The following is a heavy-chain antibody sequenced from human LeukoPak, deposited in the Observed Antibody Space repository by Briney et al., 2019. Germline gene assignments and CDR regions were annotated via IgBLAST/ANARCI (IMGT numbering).Heavy chain of an antibody. V-gene: IGHV3-21*01. CDR1: GFTFSSYS. D-gene: IGHD3-10*01. CDR2: ISSSSSYI. Sequence: GGSLRLSCAASGFTFSSYSMNWVRQAPGKGLEWVSSISSSSSYIYYADSVKGRFTISRDNAKNSLYLQMNSLRAEDTAVYYCAIAGEYGSGSYHDYWGQGTLVTVSS. CDR3: AIAGEYGSGSYHDY. J-gene: IGHJ4*02.